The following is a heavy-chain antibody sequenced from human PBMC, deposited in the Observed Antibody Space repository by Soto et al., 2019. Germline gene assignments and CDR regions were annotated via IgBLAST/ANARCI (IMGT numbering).Heavy chain of an antibody. D-gene: IGHD3-3*01. J-gene: IGHJ4*02. CDR2: IVSSAGVP. V-gene: IGHV1-69*02. CDR1: GDKFSSYT. CDR3: ARVIVPRNPDFDD. Sequence: SVKVSCKASGDKFSSYTISWVRQAPGQGLEWMGRIVSSAGVPIYAQIFQGRITITGDSSSSTAYMELSSLRSEDTAVYYCARVIVPRNPDFDDPGQGTRVTVSS.